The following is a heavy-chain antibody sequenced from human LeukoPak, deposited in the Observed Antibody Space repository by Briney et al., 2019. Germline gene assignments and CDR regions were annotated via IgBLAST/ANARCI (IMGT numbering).Heavy chain of an antibody. Sequence: KASETLSLTCTVPGGSISSYYWSWIPQPPGKGLEWIGYIYYSGSTNYNPSLKSRVTISVDTSKNQFSLKLSSVTAADTAVYYCARGLGGSYVYAFDIWGQGTMVTVSS. CDR1: GGSISSYY. D-gene: IGHD1-26*01. CDR3: ARGLGGSYVYAFDI. J-gene: IGHJ3*02. V-gene: IGHV4-59*01. CDR2: IYYSGST.